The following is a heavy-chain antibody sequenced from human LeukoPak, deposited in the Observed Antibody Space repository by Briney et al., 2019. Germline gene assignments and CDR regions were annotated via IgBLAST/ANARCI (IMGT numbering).Heavy chain of an antibody. CDR3: ARTGTYYDFWSGYSDANNWFDP. CDR1: GYTFTSYG. D-gene: IGHD3-3*01. J-gene: IGHJ5*02. V-gene: IGHV1-69*04. Sequence: GASVKVSCKASGYTFTSYGISWVRQAPGQGLEWMGRIIPILGIANYAQKFQGRVTITADKSTSTAYMELSSLRFEDTAVYYCARTGTYYDFWSGYSDANNWFDPWGQGTLVTVSS. CDR2: IIPILGIA.